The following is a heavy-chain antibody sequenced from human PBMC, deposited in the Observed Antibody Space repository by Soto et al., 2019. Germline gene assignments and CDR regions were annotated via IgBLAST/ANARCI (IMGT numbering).Heavy chain of an antibody. CDR2: IYWDNDK. D-gene: IGHD2-21*02. J-gene: IGHJ6*02. CDR1: GFSLNTRVVG. CDR3: VQSRCGGDCLEIYSSHAYNGLDV. V-gene: IGHV2-5*02. Sequence: SGPTLVNPTQTLTLTCAFSGFSLNTRVVGVGWVRQPPGKALEWLALIYWDNDKRYSPSLRSRLTIAKDISEKQVVLTMTNMDTVDTATYYCVQSRCGGDCLEIYSSHAYNGLDVWGQGT.